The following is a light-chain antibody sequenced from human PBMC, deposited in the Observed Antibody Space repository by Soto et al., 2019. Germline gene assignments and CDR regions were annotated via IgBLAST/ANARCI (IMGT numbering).Light chain of an antibody. CDR3: QQYNSYSTWT. J-gene: IGKJ1*01. V-gene: IGKV1-5*01. CDR2: DAS. Sequence: DIQMTQSPSTLSASVGDRVTITCRASQSISRWLAWYQQKPGKAPKILIYDASILKSGVPSRFGGSGSGTEFTPTISSLQPDDCATYYCQQYNSYSTWTFGQGTEVEIK. CDR1: QSISRW.